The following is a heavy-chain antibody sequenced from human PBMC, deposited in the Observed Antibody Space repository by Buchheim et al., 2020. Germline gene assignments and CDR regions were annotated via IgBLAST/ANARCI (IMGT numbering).Heavy chain of an antibody. CDR2: IIPIFGTA. Sequence: QVQLVQSGAEVKKPGSSVKVSCKASGGPFTKYAFTWVRQAPGQGLEWMGGIIPIFGTANYAQKFQGRVTITADESTSTAYMELSSLRSEDTAAYYCARGWSTVTPMFDYWGQGTL. CDR3: ARGWSTVTPMFDY. J-gene: IGHJ4*02. CDR1: GGPFTKYA. D-gene: IGHD4-17*01. V-gene: IGHV1-69*01.